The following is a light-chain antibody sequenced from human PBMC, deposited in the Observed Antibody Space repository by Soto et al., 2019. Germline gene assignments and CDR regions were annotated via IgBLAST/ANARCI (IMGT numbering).Light chain of an antibody. CDR1: QSLLHRSGYTH. V-gene: IGKV2-28*01. Sequence: DIVMTQSPVSLPVTPGEPASISCRASQSLLHRSGYTHVDWYLQKPGQSPQLLIYLGSHRAPGVPDRFSGSGSGADFTLKINRVEAEDAGIYYCMQSLQPPRTFGGGTKVEIK. J-gene: IGKJ4*01. CDR3: MQSLQPPRT. CDR2: LGS.